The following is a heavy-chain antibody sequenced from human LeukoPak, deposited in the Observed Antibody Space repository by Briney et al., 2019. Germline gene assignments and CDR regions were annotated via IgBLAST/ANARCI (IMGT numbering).Heavy chain of an antibody. D-gene: IGHD1-26*01. CDR2: INPTSGGT. V-gene: IGHV1-2*02. J-gene: IGHJ3*02. CDR3: AKDPWELPGSDSFDI. CDR1: GYTFTDYF. Sequence: ASVKVSCKASGYTFTDYFIHFLRQAPGQGLEWMGWINPTSGGTNDAQKFQGRVTMTRDTSISTAYMELSRLRSDDTAVYYCAKDPWELPGSDSFDIWGQGTMVTVSS.